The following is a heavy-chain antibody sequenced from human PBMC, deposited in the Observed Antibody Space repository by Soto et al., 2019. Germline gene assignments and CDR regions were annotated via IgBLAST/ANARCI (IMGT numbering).Heavy chain of an antibody. CDR3: AIGTSSKESVDV. CDR1: GYTFTTYV. V-gene: IGHV1-18*01. CDR2: VSAYNGNT. J-gene: IGHJ6*02. Sequence: QVQLVQSGAEVKKPGASVQVSCEASGYTFTTYVITWVRQAPGQGLEWMGWVSAYNGNTNYAQKLQGRFTMTTDTSTMTAYMELRSLRSDDTAVYYCAIGTSSKESVDVWGQGTTVTVSS. D-gene: IGHD2-2*01.